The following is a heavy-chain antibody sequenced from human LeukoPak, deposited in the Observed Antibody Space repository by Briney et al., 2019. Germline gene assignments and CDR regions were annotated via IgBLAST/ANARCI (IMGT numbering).Heavy chain of an antibody. CDR1: GYTLVNYW. Sequence: GESLKISCKISGYTLVNYWIGWVRQMPGRGLEWMGMIFPGDSSTRYSPSFQGQVTISADKSINIAYLQWSSLKASDTAMYYCARSIYGSGSFSGFDYWGQGTLVTVSS. J-gene: IGHJ4*02. CDR3: ARSIYGSGSFSGFDY. D-gene: IGHD3-10*01. CDR2: IFPGDSST. V-gene: IGHV5-51*01.